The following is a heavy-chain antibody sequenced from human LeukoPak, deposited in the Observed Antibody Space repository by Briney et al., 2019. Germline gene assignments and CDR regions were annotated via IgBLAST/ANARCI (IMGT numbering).Heavy chain of an antibody. Sequence: ASVKVSCKASGYTFTSYGISWVRQAPGQRLEWMGWISAYNGNTNYAQKLQGRVTMTTDTSTSTAYMERRSLRSDDTAVYYCARDREVLRYFDWLSTTDDYWGQGTLVTVSS. D-gene: IGHD3-9*01. CDR2: ISAYNGNT. CDR1: GYTFTSYG. CDR3: ARDREVLRYFDWLSTTDDY. V-gene: IGHV1-18*01. J-gene: IGHJ4*02.